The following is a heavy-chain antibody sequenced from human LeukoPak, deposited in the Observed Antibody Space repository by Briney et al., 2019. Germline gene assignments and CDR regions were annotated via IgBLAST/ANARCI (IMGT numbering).Heavy chain of an antibody. Sequence: ASVKVSCKASGGTFSSYAISWARQAPGQGLEWMGGIIPIFGTANYAQKFQGRVTITADESTSTAYMELSSLRSEDTAVYYCARGVFGDWSFDTWGQGTMVTVSS. CDR2: IIPIFGTA. V-gene: IGHV1-69*13. CDR1: GGTFSSYA. D-gene: IGHD3-16*01. CDR3: ARGVFGDWSFDT. J-gene: IGHJ3*02.